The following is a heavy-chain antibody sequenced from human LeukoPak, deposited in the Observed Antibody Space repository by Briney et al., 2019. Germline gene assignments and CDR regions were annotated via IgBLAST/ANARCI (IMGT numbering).Heavy chain of an antibody. D-gene: IGHD3-22*01. V-gene: IGHV5-51*01. Sequence: GESLKISWKGSGYSFTSYWIGWVRQVPGKGLEWMGIIYPGDSDARYSPSFQGQVTISADKSISTAYLQWSSLKASDTAMYYCARHDRYYDTPLQHWGQGTLVTVSS. CDR1: GYSFTSYW. CDR3: ARHDRYYDTPLQH. J-gene: IGHJ1*01. CDR2: IYPGDSDA.